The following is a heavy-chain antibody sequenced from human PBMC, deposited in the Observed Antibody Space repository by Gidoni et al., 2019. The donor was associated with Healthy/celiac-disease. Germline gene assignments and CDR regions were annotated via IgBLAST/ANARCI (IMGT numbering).Heavy chain of an antibody. J-gene: IGHJ3*01. D-gene: IGHD2-15*01. CDR3: AREYTGGGFDF. CDR1: GFTFSSYD. Sequence: QVQLVESGGGVVQPGRSLRLSCAASGFTFSSYDMHWVRQAPGKGLECVAVIWYDGTNKYYADSVKGRFTISRDNSKNMLYLQMNSLRAEDTAVYYCAREYTGGGFDFWGQGTMVTVSS. V-gene: IGHV3-33*01. CDR2: IWYDGTNK.